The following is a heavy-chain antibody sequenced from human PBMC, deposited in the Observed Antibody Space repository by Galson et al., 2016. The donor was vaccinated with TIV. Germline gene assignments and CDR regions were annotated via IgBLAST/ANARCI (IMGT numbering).Heavy chain of an antibody. D-gene: IGHD3-3*02. CDR2: INPAVGLI. J-gene: IGHJ4*02. CDR1: GGTFSSYD. Sequence: SVKVSCKASGGTFSSYDISWLRQIPGQGFEWMGRINPAVGLIKYAERFQGRFTITAAYMELSSLRYEDTAVYYCSSASHLVPTVHHYWGQGTLVTVSS. CDR3: SSASHLVPTVHHY. V-gene: IGHV1-69*04.